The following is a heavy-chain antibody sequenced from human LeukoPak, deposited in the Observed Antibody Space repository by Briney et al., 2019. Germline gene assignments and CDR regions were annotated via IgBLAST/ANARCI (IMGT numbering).Heavy chain of an antibody. CDR3: ARSLAAAGTDFQH. Sequence: GGSLRLSCAASGFTFSSYSMNWVRQAPGKGLEWVSSISSSSSYIYYADSVKGRFTISRDNAKNSLYLQMNSLRAEDTAVYYCARSLAAAGTDFQHWGQGTLVTVSS. CDR2: ISSSSSYI. D-gene: IGHD6-13*01. CDR1: GFTFSSYS. J-gene: IGHJ1*01. V-gene: IGHV3-21*01.